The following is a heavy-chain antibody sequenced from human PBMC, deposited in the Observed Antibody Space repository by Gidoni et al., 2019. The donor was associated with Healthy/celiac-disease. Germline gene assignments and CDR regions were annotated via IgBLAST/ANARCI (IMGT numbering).Heavy chain of an antibody. CDR2: IKSKTDGGTT. CDR3: TVPSGDHDAFDI. J-gene: IGHJ3*02. CDR1: GFTFSNAW. Sequence: EVQLVESGGGLVKPGGSLRLSCAASGFTFSNAWMSWVRQAPGKGLEWVGRIKSKTDGGTTDYAAPVKGRFTISRDDSKNTLYLQMNSLKTEDTAVYYCTVPSGDHDAFDIWGQGTMVTVSS. D-gene: IGHD1-26*01. V-gene: IGHV3-15*01.